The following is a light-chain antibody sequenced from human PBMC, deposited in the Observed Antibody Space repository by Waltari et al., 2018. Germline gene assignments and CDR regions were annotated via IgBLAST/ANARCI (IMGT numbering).Light chain of an antibody. CDR2: GAS. V-gene: IGKV3-20*01. CDR1: QSVSSSY. Sequence: EIVLTQSPDTLSLSPGERATLSCRASQSVSSSYLAWYQQKPGQAPRLLIYGASSRATGIPDRFSGSGSGTDFTLTISRLEPKDFAVYYCQQYGSSPGTFGGGTKVEIK. CDR3: QQYGSSPGT. J-gene: IGKJ4*01.